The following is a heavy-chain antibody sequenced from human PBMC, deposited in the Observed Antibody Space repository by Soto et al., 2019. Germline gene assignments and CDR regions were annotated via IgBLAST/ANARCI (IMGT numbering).Heavy chain of an antibody. CDR3: ARGSRYSGYDSTQDFDY. CDR2: ISAYNGNT. D-gene: IGHD5-12*01. Sequence: ALVKVSCKASGYTFTSYGISWVRQAPGQGLEWMGWISAYNGNTNYAQKLQGRVTMTTDTSTSTAYMELRSLRSDDTAVYYCARGSRYSGYDSTQDFDYWGQGTLVTVSS. CDR1: GYTFTSYG. V-gene: IGHV1-18*01. J-gene: IGHJ4*02.